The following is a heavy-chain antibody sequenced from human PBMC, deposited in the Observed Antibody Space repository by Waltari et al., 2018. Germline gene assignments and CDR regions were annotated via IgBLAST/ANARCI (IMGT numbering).Heavy chain of an antibody. CDR2: ISAYSGKT. Sequence: QVQLVQSGAEVEQPGASVKVSCKPSGYAFMSFGFNWVRQAPGQGLAWMGWISAYSGKTEFAQKFQDRVTLTTDTSTSTAYMELTSLRSDDTALYYCARDVLHSAPSFSDSWGQGTLVTVSS. V-gene: IGHV1-18*01. CDR1: GYAFMSFG. CDR3: ARDVLHSAPSFSDS. D-gene: IGHD2-15*01. J-gene: IGHJ1*01.